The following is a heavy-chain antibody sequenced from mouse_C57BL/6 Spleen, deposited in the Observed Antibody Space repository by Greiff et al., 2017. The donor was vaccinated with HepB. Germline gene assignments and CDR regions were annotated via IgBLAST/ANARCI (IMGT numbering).Heavy chain of an antibody. J-gene: IGHJ4*01. V-gene: IGHV2-5*01. D-gene: IGHD2-5*01. CDR1: GFSLTSYG. CDR2: LWRGGST. CDR3: AKKGGSNYLIMDY. Sequence: QVQLKESGPGLVQPSQSLSITCTVSGFSLTSYGVHWVRQSPGKGLEWLGVLWRGGSTDYNAAFMSRLSITKDNSKSQVFFKMNSLQADDTAIYYCAKKGGSNYLIMDYWGQGTSVTVSS.